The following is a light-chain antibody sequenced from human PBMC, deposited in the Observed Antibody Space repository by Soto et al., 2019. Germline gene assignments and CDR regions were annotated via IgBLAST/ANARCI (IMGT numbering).Light chain of an antibody. CDR1: QSVSSN. V-gene: IGKV3-15*01. CDR2: GAS. J-gene: IGKJ1*01. Sequence: EIVMTQSPATLSESPGERATLSCRASQSVSSNLAWYQQKPGQAPRLLIYGASTRATGIPARFSGSGSGTAFTLTISSLQSEDFAVYYCQQYNNWLRTFGQGTKVEIK. CDR3: QQYNNWLRT.